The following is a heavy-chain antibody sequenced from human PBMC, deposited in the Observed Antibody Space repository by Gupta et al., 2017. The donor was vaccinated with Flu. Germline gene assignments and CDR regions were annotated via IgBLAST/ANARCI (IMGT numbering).Heavy chain of an antibody. CDR1: GGSFCRYY. V-gene: IGHV4-34*01. CDR3: ARGGCGGDCSNFSFDY. Sequence: VQLQPWGAGLLKPSETLSLTFAVYGGSFCRYYWTCIRQPPGKGLEWIGEINHSGSTNYNPSLKSRVTISVDTSKNQFSLKMSSVTAADTAVYYGARGGCGGDCSNFSFDYWGQGTLVTVSS. CDR2: INHSGST. J-gene: IGHJ4*02. D-gene: IGHD2-21*02.